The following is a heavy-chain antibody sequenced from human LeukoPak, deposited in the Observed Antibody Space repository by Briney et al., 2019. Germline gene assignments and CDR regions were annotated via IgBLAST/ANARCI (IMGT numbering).Heavy chain of an antibody. D-gene: IGHD3-22*01. CDR1: GITLSNYG. J-gene: IGHJ4*02. CDR2: ISGSGGGA. V-gene: IGHV3-23*01. Sequence: PGGSLRLSCAVSGITLSNYGMSWVRQAPGKGLEWVAGISGSGGGAQYADSVKGRFTISRDNAKNRLYLHMNSLRAEDTAMYFCAKRGVVIRVILVGFHKEAYYFDSWGQGVLVTVSS. CDR3: AKRGVVIRVILVGFHKEAYYFDS.